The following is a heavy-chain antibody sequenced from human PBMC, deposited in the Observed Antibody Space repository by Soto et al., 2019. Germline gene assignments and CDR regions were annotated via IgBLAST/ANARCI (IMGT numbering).Heavy chain of an antibody. CDR3: ARDRRYNWNSDYYHYGMDV. CDR1: GGTFSSYA. Sequence: QVQLVQSGAEVKKPGSSVKVSCKASGGTFSSYAISWVRQAPGQGLEWMGGIIPIFGTANYAQKFQGRVTITADESTSTAYMELSSLRSEDTAVYYCARDRRYNWNSDYYHYGMDVWGQGTTVTVSS. CDR2: IIPIFGTA. D-gene: IGHD1-7*01. J-gene: IGHJ6*02. V-gene: IGHV1-69*12.